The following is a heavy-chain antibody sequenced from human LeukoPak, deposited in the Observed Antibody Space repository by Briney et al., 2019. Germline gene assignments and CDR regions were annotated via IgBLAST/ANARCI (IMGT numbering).Heavy chain of an antibody. V-gene: IGHV4-34*01. D-gene: IGHD6-19*01. CDR2: INHSGST. CDR3: ARDAYWGEASTLAVAGTAYFDY. CDR1: GGSFSGYY. J-gene: IGHJ4*02. Sequence: PSETLSLTCAVYGGSFSGYYWSWIRQPPGKGLEWIGEINHSGSTNYNPSLKSRVTISVDTSKNQFSLKLSSVTAADTAVYYCARDAYWGEASTLAVAGTAYFDYWGQGTLVTVSS.